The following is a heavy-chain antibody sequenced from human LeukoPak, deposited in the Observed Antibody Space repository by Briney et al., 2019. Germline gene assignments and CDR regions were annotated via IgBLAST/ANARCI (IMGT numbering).Heavy chain of an antibody. CDR3: VKEHVDRAFTRSFEI. D-gene: IGHD3-3*02. Sequence: GGSLRLSCAASGFSFSTNPMSWVRRAPGKGLEWVSAISPDKTYYADSVKGRLTISRDNYKNTVDLHMNSPRAKDTAIYYCVKEHVDRAFTRSFEIWGRGIVVTVSS. CDR2: ISPDKT. J-gene: IGHJ3*02. V-gene: IGHV3-23*01. CDR1: GFSFSTNP.